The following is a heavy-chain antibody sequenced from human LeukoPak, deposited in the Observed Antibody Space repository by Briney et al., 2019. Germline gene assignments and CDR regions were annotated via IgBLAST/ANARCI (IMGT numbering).Heavy chain of an antibody. CDR3: AKAPLGPPGIEVAGTIDY. V-gene: IGHV3-30*19. Sequence: GGSLRLSCAASGSTFSSYGMHWVRQAPGKGLEWVAVISYDGSNKYYADSVKGRFTISRDNAKNSLYLQMNSLRAEDTAVYYCAKAPLGPPGIEVAGTIDYWGQGTLVTVSS. CDR2: ISYDGSNK. D-gene: IGHD6-19*01. CDR1: GSTFSSYG. J-gene: IGHJ4*02.